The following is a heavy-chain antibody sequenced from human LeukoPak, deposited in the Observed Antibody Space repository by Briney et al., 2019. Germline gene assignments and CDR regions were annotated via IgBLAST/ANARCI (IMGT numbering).Heavy chain of an antibody. J-gene: IGHJ6*03. Sequence: GGSLRLSCAASGFTVSSNYMSWVRQAPGKGLEWVSSISSSSSYIYYADSVKGRFTISRDNAKNSLYLQMNSLRAEDTAVYYCARDPYSGSYGNYYYYFMDVWGKGTTVTISS. CDR2: ISSSSSYI. D-gene: IGHD1-26*01. V-gene: IGHV3-21*01. CDR3: ARDPYSGSYGNYYYYFMDV. CDR1: GFTVSSNY.